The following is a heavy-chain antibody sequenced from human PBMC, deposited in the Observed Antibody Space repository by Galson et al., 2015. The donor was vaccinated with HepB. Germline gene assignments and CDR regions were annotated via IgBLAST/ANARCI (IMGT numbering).Heavy chain of an antibody. CDR1: GFTFSSYA. CDR2: ISYDGSNK. D-gene: IGHD3-10*01. J-gene: IGHJ5*02. Sequence: SLRLSCAASGFTFSSYAMHWVRQAPGKGLEWVAVISYDGSNKYYADSVKGRFTISRDNSKNTLYLQMNSLRAEDTAVYYCARDNPDYYGSGSYYMAWFDPWGQGTLVTVSS. V-gene: IGHV3-30*04. CDR3: ARDNPDYYGSGSYYMAWFDP.